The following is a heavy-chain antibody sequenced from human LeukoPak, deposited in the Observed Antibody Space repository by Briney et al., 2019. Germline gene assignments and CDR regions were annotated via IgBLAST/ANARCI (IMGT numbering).Heavy chain of an antibody. CDR1: GYTFTGYY. Sequence: ASVKVSCKASGYTFTGYYMHWVRQAPGQGLEWMGWINPNSGGTNYAQKVQGRVTMTRDKSISTAYMELGRLRADDTAVYYCARLENWSGYYNFDYWGQGTLVTVSS. CDR3: ARLENWSGYYNFDY. CDR2: INPNSGGT. J-gene: IGHJ4*02. D-gene: IGHD3-3*01. V-gene: IGHV1-2*02.